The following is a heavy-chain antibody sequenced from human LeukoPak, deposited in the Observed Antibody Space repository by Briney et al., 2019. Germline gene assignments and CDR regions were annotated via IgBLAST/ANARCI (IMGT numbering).Heavy chain of an antibody. CDR2: IYTSGST. V-gene: IGHV4-61*02. D-gene: IGHD3-16*01. J-gene: IGHJ4*02. Sequence: PSQTLSLTCTVSGGSMSSGSYYWSWIRQPAGKGLEWIGRIYTSGSTNYNPSPKSRVTISVDTSKNQFSLKLSSVTAADTAVYYCAREVYDYVWGSYLDYFDYWGQGTLVTVSS. CDR3: AREVYDYVWGSYLDYFDY. CDR1: GGSMSSGSYY.